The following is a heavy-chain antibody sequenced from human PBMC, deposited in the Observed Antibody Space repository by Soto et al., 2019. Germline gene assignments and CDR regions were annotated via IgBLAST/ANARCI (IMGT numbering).Heavy chain of an antibody. CDR2: ISPIFGTA. D-gene: IGHD3-3*01. V-gene: IGHV1-69*06. CDR3: ATGFCSGTIAHYFDF. Sequence: QVHLVQSGAEVKKPGASVKVSCKASGGSFSTYAINWLRQAPGQGLEWMGGISPIFGTANYAQKFQDRFTFTADKSTTTAYMEVRSLTSEDTAVYYCATGFCSGTIAHYFDFWGQGTLVTVSS. CDR1: GGSFSTYA. J-gene: IGHJ4*02.